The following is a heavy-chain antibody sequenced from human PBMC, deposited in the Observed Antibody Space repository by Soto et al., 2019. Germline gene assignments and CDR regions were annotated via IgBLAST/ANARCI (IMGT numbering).Heavy chain of an antibody. Sequence: QVQLVXXXXXXXXXGXSVKVSCKASGYTFTSYGISWVRQAPGQGLEWMGWISPYSGNTNYAQKVQGRVTMTTDTSTRAAYMELKSLRSDDTAVYYCARIDYGSGSYYWGQGTLVTVSS. CDR3: ARIDYGSGSYY. D-gene: IGHD3-10*01. CDR1: GYTFTSYG. CDR2: ISPYSGNT. J-gene: IGHJ4*02. V-gene: IGHV1-18*01.